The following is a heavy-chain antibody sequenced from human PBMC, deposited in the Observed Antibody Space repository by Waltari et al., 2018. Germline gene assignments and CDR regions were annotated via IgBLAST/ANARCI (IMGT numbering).Heavy chain of an antibody. CDR1: GGSISSHY. CDR2: IYYSGST. V-gene: IGHV4-59*11. CDR3: ARDLTAQGIGY. J-gene: IGHJ4*02. D-gene: IGHD5-18*01. Sequence: QVQLQESGPGLVKPSETLSLTCTVSGGSISSHYWSWIRQPPGKGLEWIGYIYYSGSTNYNPSLKSRVTISVDTSKNQFSLKLSSVTAADTAVYYCARDLTAQGIGYWGQGTLVIVSS.